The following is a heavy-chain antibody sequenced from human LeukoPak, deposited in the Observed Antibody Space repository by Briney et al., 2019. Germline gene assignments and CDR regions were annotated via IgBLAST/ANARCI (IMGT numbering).Heavy chain of an antibody. Sequence: PSGTLSLTCAVYGGSFSGYYWSWIRQPPGKGLEWIGEINHSGSTNYNPSLKSRVTISVDTSKNQFSLKLSSVTAADTAVYYCARNDCSGGGCYPPASWGQGTLVTVSS. CDR3: ARNDCSGGGCYPPAS. V-gene: IGHV4-34*01. CDR2: INHSGST. J-gene: IGHJ5*02. CDR1: GGSFSGYY. D-gene: IGHD2-15*01.